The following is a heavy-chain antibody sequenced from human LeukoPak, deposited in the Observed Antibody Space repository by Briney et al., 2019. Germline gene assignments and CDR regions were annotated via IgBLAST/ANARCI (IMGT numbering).Heavy chain of an antibody. CDR1: GFTFSDYA. CDR2: IRNKANGGTA. D-gene: IGHD6-19*01. Sequence: SLRLSCTASGFTFSDYAMTWVRQAPGKGLEWVVFIRNKANGGTADYAASVKGRFTISRDDSKTIAYLQMNSLKTEDTAVYFCSRAYSTGWLGINDYRGQGTLVTVSS. CDR3: SRAYSTGWLGINDY. J-gene: IGHJ4*02. V-gene: IGHV3-49*04.